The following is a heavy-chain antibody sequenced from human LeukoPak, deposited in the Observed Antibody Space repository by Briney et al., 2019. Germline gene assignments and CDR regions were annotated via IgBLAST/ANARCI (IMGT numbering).Heavy chain of an antibody. CDR2: INPSGGST. D-gene: IGHD3-10*01. V-gene: IGHV1-46*01. J-gene: IGHJ3*02. Sequence: ASVKVSCKASGYTFTSYYMHWVRQAPGQGPEWMGIINPSGGSTSYAQKFQGRVTMTGDTSTSTVYMELSSLRSEDTAVYYCARAGVLLWFGESHDAFDIWGQGTMVTVSS. CDR3: ARAGVLLWFGESHDAFDI. CDR1: GYTFTSYY.